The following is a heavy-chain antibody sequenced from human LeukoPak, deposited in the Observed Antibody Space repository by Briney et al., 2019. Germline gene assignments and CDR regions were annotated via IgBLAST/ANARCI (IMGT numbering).Heavy chain of an antibody. CDR1: GLAFSNFW. CDR3: AKDSLADIDY. Sequence: PGGSLRLSCATSGLAFSNFWMYWVRQAPGKGLEWVAFIRHDGSIKNYADSVKGRSTISRDNSKNTLYLQMNSLRAEDTAVYYCAKDSLADIDYWGQGTLVTVSS. V-gene: IGHV3-30*02. D-gene: IGHD3-16*01. J-gene: IGHJ4*02. CDR2: IRHDGSIK.